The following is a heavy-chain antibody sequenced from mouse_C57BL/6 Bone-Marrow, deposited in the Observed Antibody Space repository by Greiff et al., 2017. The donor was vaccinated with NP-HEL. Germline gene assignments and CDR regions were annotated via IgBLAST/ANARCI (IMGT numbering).Heavy chain of an antibody. CDR2: IYPGDGDT. V-gene: IGHV1-82*01. D-gene: IGHD1-1*01. CDR3: ARGSYGSSLFAY. CDR1: GYAFSSSW. J-gene: IGHJ3*01. Sequence: VQLQQSGPELVKPGASVKISCKASGYAFSSSWMNWVKQRPGKGIEWIGRIYPGDGDTNYNGKFKGKATLTADKSSSTAYMQLSSLTSEDSAVYFCARGSYGSSLFAYWGQGTLVTVSA.